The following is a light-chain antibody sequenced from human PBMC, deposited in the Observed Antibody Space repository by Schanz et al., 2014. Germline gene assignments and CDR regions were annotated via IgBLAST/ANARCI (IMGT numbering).Light chain of an antibody. CDR3: SSYTSSSSCL. CDR2: DVS. Sequence: QSALTQPPSASGSPGQSVTISCTGTSSDVGGYNYVSWYQQHPGKAPKLMIYDVSNRPSGVSNRFSGSKSGNTASLTISGLQAEDEADYYCSSYTSSSSCLFGGGTKVTVL. V-gene: IGLV2-14*01. J-gene: IGLJ2*01. CDR1: SSDVGGYNY.